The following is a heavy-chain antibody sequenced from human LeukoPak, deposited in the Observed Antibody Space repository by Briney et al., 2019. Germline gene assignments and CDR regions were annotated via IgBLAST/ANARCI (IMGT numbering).Heavy chain of an antibody. D-gene: IGHD3-16*01. CDR3: ARGIWGSGKLDY. CDR2: IRSKAYGGTT. J-gene: IGHJ4*02. V-gene: IGHV3-49*04. CDR1: GFSFGDYS. Sequence: GGSLRLSCTASGFSFGDYSLNWVRQAPGTGLERVGFIRSKAYGGTTEYAASVKGRFTISRDDSKSIAYLQMNSLETEDTAVYYCARGIWGSGKLDYWGQGALVTVSP.